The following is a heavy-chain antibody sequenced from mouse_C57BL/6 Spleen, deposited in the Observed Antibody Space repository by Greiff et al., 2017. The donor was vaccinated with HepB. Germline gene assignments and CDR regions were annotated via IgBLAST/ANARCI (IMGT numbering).Heavy chain of an antibody. D-gene: IGHD2-10*01. J-gene: IGHJ3*01. CDR2: ISYDGSN. CDR3: ARDSLLTPFAY. CDR1: GYSITSGYY. V-gene: IGHV3-6*01. Sequence: EVQLQQSGPGLVKPSQSLSLPCSVTGYSITSGYYWNWIRQFPGNKLEWMGYISYDGSNNYNPSLKNLISITRDTSKNQFFLKLSSVTTEDTATFYCARDSLLTPFAYWGQGTLVTVSA.